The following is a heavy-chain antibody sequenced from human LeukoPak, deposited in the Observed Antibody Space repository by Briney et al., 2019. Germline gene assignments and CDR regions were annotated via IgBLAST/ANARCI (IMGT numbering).Heavy chain of an antibody. D-gene: IGHD3-22*01. CDR2: ISGSGGST. J-gene: IGHJ4*02. CDR3: AKSSHYYDSSGYADY. Sequence: GGSLRLSCAASGFTFDDYAMHWVRQAPGKGLEWASAISGSGGSTYYADSVKGRFTISRDNSKNTLYLQMNSLRAEDTAVYYCAKSSHYYDSSGYADYWGQGTLVTVSS. V-gene: IGHV3-23*01. CDR1: GFTFDDYA.